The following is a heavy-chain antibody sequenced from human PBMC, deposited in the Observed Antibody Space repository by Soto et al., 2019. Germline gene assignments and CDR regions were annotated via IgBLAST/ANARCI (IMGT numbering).Heavy chain of an antibody. Sequence: GGSLRLSCAASGFTFSSYGMHWVRQAPGKGLEWVAVIWYDGSNKYYADSVKGRFTISRDNSKNTLYLQMNSLRAEDTAVYYCARGRSRSSRYYFDYWGQGTLVTVSS. D-gene: IGHD6-13*01. CDR3: ARGRSRSSRYYFDY. V-gene: IGHV3-33*01. CDR1: GFTFSSYG. CDR2: IWYDGSNK. J-gene: IGHJ4*02.